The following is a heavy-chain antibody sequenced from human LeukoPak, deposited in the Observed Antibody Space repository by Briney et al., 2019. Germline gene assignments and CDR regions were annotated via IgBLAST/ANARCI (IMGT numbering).Heavy chain of an antibody. CDR2: ITSSSDTK. Sequence: PGGSLRLSCVASGFTFGPYTMNWVRQAPGKGLEWISHITSSSDTKYYADSLKGRFTISRDNAKNSLYLQMNSLRAEDTAVYYCASGMRVGPNIWGQGTLVTVSS. V-gene: IGHV3-48*04. CDR3: ASGMRVGPNI. CDR1: GFTFGPYT. D-gene: IGHD1-26*01. J-gene: IGHJ4*02.